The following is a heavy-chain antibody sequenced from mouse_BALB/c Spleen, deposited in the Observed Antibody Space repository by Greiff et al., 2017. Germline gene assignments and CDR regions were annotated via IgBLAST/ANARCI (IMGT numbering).Heavy chain of an antibody. D-gene: IGHD2-4*01. J-gene: IGHJ3*01. CDR1: GFSLTSYG. Sequence: QVQLKESGPGLVAPSQSLSITCTVSGFSLTSYGVHWVRQPPGKGLEWLGVIWAGGSTNYNSALMSRLSISKDNSKSQVFLKMNSLQTDDTAMYYCARDGGLRGLAYWGQGTLVTVSA. CDR3: ARDGGLRGLAY. CDR2: IWAGGST. V-gene: IGHV2-9*02.